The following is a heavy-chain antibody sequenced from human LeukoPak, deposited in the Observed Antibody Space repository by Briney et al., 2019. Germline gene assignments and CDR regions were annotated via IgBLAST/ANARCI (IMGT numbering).Heavy chain of an antibody. CDR2: INHSGST. Sequence: PSETLSLTCSVSGASLSTSPYYWSWIRQPPGKGLEWIGEINHSGSTNYNPSLKSRVTISVDTSKNQFSLKLSSVTAADTAVYYCARLGIAVAAPTFDYWGQGTLVTVSS. D-gene: IGHD6-19*01. CDR3: ARLGIAVAAPTFDY. CDR1: GASLSTSPYY. J-gene: IGHJ4*02. V-gene: IGHV4-34*01.